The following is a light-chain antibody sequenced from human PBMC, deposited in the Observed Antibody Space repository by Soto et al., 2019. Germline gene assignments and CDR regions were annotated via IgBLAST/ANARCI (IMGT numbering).Light chain of an antibody. CDR2: DNN. V-gene: IGLV1-51*01. J-gene: IGLJ1*01. Sequence: QCVLTQPPSVSAAPGQKVTISCSGSSSNIGNNYVSWYQQLPGTAPKLLIYDNNKRPSGIPDRFSGSKSGTSATLGITGLQTGDEADYYCGTLDVLGTGTKLTVL. CDR3: GTLDV. CDR1: SSNIGNNY.